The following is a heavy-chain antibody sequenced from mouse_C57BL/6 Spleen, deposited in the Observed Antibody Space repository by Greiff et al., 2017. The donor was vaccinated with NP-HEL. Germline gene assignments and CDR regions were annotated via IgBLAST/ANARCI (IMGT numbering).Heavy chain of an antibody. CDR3: ARAYITTVVADPAWFAY. Sequence: DVKLQESGPGLVKPSQSLSLTCSVTGYSITSGYYWNWIRQFPGNKLEWMGYISYDGSNNYNPSLKNRISITRDTSKNQFFLKLNSVTTEDTATYYCARAYITTVVADPAWFAYWGQGTLVTVSA. CDR2: ISYDGSN. V-gene: IGHV3-6*01. CDR1: GYSITSGYY. D-gene: IGHD1-1*01. J-gene: IGHJ3*01.